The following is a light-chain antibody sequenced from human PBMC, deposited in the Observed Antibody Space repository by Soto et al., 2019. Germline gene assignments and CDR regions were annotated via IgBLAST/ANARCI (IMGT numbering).Light chain of an antibody. CDR3: QQYGSSP. CDR1: QSVSSSY. J-gene: IGKJ5*01. CDR2: GAS. Sequence: DIVLTQSPGTLSLSPGERAPLSCRASQSVSSSYLAWYQQKPGQAPRLLIYGASSRATGIPDRFSGSGSGTDFTLTISRLEPEDFAVYYCQQYGSSPFGQGTRLEIK. V-gene: IGKV3-20*01.